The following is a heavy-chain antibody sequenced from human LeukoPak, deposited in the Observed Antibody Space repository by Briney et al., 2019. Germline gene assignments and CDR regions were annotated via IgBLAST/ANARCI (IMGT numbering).Heavy chain of an antibody. CDR2: MSYDGSDK. D-gene: IGHD1-14*01. Sequence: GGSLRLSCAASGFSFSTYTMHWVRQAPGKGLEWVAVMSYDGSDKYYADSVKGRFTISRDNSKNTLYLQMDSLRTEDTAVYYCARPLTYVGMSTGAFDWGQGTLVTVSS. CDR3: ARPLTYVGMSTGAFD. CDR1: GFSFSTYT. V-gene: IGHV3-30-3*01. J-gene: IGHJ4*02.